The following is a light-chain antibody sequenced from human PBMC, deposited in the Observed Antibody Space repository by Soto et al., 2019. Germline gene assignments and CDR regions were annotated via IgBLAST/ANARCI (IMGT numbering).Light chain of an antibody. J-gene: IGLJ1*01. CDR2: DVS. V-gene: IGLV2-14*03. Sequence: QSVPDQAASVSGVPCHALTISFKGKSSYVGGYNYVSWCQHHPGKAPKLMIFDVSNRPSGVSNRFSGSKSGNTASLTISGLQPEEEADYYCSSYTTSNTRQIVFGTGTKVTVL. CDR3: SSYTTSNTRQIV. CDR1: SSYVGGYNY.